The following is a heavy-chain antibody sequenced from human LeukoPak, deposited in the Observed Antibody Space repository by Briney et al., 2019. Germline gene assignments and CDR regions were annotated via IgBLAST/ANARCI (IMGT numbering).Heavy chain of an antibody. J-gene: IGHJ3*02. CDR3: AKENSSGWYGGDAFDI. Sequence: GGSLRLSCAASGFTFDDYAMHWVRQAPGKGLEWVSGISWNSGSIVYADSEKGRFTISRDNAKNSLYLQMNSLRAEDGALYYCAKENSSGWYGGDAFDIWGQGTMVTVCS. V-gene: IGHV3-9*01. CDR2: ISWNSGSI. D-gene: IGHD6-19*01. CDR1: GFTFDDYA.